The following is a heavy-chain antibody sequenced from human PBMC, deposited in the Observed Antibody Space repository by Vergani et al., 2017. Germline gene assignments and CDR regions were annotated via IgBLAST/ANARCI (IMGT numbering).Heavy chain of an antibody. V-gene: IGHV2-5*05. D-gene: IGHD6-19*01. Sequence: QITLKESGPTLVKPTQTLTLTCTFSGFSLSTSGVGVGWIRQPPGKALEWLALIYWDADTRYGPSLKSRLPITKDTSKNQVVITMTNMDPVETATYYCSYWRGRSGYSSGWYPAFDFWGEGRMVTVSS. J-gene: IGHJ3*01. CDR3: SYWRGRSGYSSGWYPAFDF. CDR2: IYWDADT. CDR1: GFSLSTSGVG.